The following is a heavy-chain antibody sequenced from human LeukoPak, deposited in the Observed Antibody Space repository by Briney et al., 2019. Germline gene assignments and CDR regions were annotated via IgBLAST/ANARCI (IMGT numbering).Heavy chain of an antibody. CDR1: GYDFPRHW. J-gene: IGHJ4*02. CDR3: ARRGGSYDY. V-gene: IGHV5-51*01. CDR2: IYPGDANIDI. D-gene: IGHD1-26*01. Sequence: PGRSLRLSSKGSGYDFPRHWIGWVRQMAGSGLEWMGTIYPGDANIDIGYSPSFQGQVTISADKSISTAYLQWSSLRASDTAMYYCARRGGSYDYWGQGTLVTVSS.